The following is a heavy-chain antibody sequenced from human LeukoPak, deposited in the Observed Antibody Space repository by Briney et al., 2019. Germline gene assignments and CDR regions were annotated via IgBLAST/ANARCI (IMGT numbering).Heavy chain of an antibody. V-gene: IGHV1-69*01. CDR1: GGTFSSYA. D-gene: IGHD1-26*01. CDR2: IIPIFGTA. J-gene: IGHJ3*02. CDR3: AERELLGAFDI. Sequence: SVKASCKASGGTFSSYAISWVRQAPGQGLEWMGGIIPIFGTANYAQKFQGRVTITADESTSTAYMELSSLRSEDTAVYYCAERELLGAFDIWGQGTMVTVSS.